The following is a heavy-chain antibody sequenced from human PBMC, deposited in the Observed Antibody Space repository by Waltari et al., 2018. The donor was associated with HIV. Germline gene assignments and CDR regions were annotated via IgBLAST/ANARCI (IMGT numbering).Heavy chain of an antibody. D-gene: IGHD3-16*01. J-gene: IGHJ4*02. CDR1: GYTFHTSA. CDR3: AKDRTLRMMGYYFDN. Sequence: QVQLVESGGGVVKPGRSLSISCAASGYTFHTSAMHWVRQAPGKGLEWVAMISFDLKNKFYADSVSGRFTISRDNSKNTLYLQMNNLRSEDTAVYYCAKDRTLRMMGYYFDNWGQGTLVTVSS. CDR2: ISFDLKNK. V-gene: IGHV3-30*18.